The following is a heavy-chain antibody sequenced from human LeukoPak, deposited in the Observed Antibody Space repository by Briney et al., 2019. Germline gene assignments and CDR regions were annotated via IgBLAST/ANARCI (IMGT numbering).Heavy chain of an antibody. D-gene: IGHD3-9*01. J-gene: IGHJ4*02. Sequence: GGSLRLSCAASGFTFSSYSMNWVRQAPGKGLEWVSYISSSSGTIYYADSVKGRFTISGDNAKNSLYLQINSLRAEDPAVYYFARDPPSVLRYFDWAAGYWGQGTLVTVSS. CDR3: ARDPPSVLRYFDWAAGY. V-gene: IGHV3-48*01. CDR2: ISSSSGTI. CDR1: GFTFSSYS.